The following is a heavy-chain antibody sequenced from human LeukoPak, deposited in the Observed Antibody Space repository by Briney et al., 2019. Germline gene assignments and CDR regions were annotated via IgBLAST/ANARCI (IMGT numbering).Heavy chain of an antibody. Sequence: GGSLRLSCAASGFTFSSYWMSWVRQAPGKGLEWVANIKGDGSDNHYVDSVKGRFTISRDQSKNTLYLQMNSLRDEDMAMYYCARQIGFCSDGTCYFDDWGQGTLVTVPS. D-gene: IGHD2-15*01. J-gene: IGHJ4*02. V-gene: IGHV3-7*05. CDR2: IKGDGSDN. CDR3: ARQIGFCSDGTCYFDD. CDR1: GFTFSSYW.